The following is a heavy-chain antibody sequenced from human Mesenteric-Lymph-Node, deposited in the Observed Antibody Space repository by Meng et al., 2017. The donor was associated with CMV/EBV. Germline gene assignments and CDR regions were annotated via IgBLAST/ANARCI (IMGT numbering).Heavy chain of an antibody. D-gene: IGHD7-27*01. J-gene: IGHJ4*02. Sequence: GGSLRLSCAASGFTINSYNMNWVRQAPGKGLEWVSYISTGGTIYYADSVTGRFTISRDSAKNSLYLQMNSLRAEDTAVYYCVRGDWGSGSWGQGTLVTVSS. CDR2: ISTGGTI. CDR1: GFTINSYN. CDR3: VRGDWGSGS. V-gene: IGHV3-69-1*01.